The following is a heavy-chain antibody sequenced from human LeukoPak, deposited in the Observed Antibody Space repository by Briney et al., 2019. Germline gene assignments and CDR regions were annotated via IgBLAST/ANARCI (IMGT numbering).Heavy chain of an antibody. CDR1: GFTFSSYS. J-gene: IGHJ4*02. D-gene: IGHD2-15*01. CDR2: ISSSSSTI. V-gene: IGHV3-48*04. Sequence: GGSLRLSCAASGFTFSSYSMNWVRQAPGKGLEWVSYISSSSSTIYYADSVKGRFTISRDNAKNSLYLQMNSLRAEDTAVYYCARDRGCSGGSCYSARGLGDYWDQGTLVTVSS. CDR3: ARDRGCSGGSCYSARGLGDY.